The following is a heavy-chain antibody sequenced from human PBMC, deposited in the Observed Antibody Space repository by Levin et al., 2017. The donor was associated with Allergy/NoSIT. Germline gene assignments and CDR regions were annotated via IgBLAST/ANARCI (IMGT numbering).Heavy chain of an antibody. V-gene: IGHV4-39*02. Sequence: PWETLSLTCTVSGGSISSSSYYWGWIRQPPGKGLEWIGNIYNSGSTYYNPSLKSRVTISVDTSKNQFSLKLSSVTAADAAVYYCARDQGYCTSSSCHGMAFDIWGQGTVVTVSS. CDR3: ARDQGYCTSSSCHGMAFDI. D-gene: IGHD2-2*01. J-gene: IGHJ3*02. CDR2: IYNSGST. CDR1: GGSISSSSYY.